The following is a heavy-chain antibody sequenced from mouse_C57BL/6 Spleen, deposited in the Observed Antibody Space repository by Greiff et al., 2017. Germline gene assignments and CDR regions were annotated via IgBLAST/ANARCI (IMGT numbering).Heavy chain of an antibody. V-gene: IGHV1-61*01. CDR2: IYPSDSET. D-gene: IGHD2-2*01. CDR1: GYTFTSYW. J-gene: IGHJ4*01. CDR3: ARSTTMVTAGAMDY. Sequence: QVQLQQPGAELVRPGSSVKLSCKASGYTFTSYWMDWVKQRPGQGLEWIGNIYPSDSETHYNQKFKDKATLTVDKSSSTAYMQLNSLTSEDSAVYYCARSTTMVTAGAMDYWGQGTSVTVSS.